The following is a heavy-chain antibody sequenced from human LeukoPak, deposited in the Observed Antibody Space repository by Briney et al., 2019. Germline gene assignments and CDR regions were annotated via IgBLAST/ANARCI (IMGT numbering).Heavy chain of an antibody. J-gene: IGHJ4*02. CDR2: FIPILGIA. D-gene: IGHD2-2*01. CDR1: GGTFSSYA. CDR3: ARRYCSSTSCYYDY. V-gene: IGHV1-69*04. Sequence: PVASVKVSCKASGGTFSSYAISWVRQAPGQGLEWMGRFIPILGIANYAQKFQGRVTITADKSTSTAYMELSSLRSEDTAVYYCARRYCSSTSCYYDYWGQGTLVTVSS.